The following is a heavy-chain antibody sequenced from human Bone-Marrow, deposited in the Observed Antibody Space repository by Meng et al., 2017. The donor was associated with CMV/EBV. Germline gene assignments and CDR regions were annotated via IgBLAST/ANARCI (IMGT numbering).Heavy chain of an antibody. Sequence: SETLSLTCAVYGGSFSGYYWSWIRQPPGKGLEWIGEINHSGSTNYNTSLKSRVTISVDQSKNQFSLKLSSVTAADTAVYYCARGGYCSSTSCYRGVVRSYYYYGMDVWGQGTTVTVSS. CDR1: GGSFSGYY. CDR2: INHSGST. J-gene: IGHJ6*02. CDR3: ARGGYCSSTSCYRGVVRSYYYYGMDV. V-gene: IGHV4-34*01. D-gene: IGHD2-2*02.